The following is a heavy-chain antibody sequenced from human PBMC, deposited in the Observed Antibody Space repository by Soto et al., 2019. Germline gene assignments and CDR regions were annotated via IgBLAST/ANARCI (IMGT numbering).Heavy chain of an antibody. V-gene: IGHV3-30-3*01. CDR3: ARGVDDYGDYN. CDR1: GFTFSSYA. Sequence: QVQLVESGGGVVQPGRSLRLSCAASGFTFSSYAMHWVRQAPGKGLERVAVISYDGSNKYYADSVKGRFTISRDNSKNTLYLQMNSLRAEDTAVYYCARGVDDYGDYNWGQGTLVTVSS. J-gene: IGHJ4*02. D-gene: IGHD4-17*01. CDR2: ISYDGSNK.